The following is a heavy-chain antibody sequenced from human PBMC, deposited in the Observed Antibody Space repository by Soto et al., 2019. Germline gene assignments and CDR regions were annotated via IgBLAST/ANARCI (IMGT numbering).Heavy chain of an antibody. J-gene: IGHJ4*02. Sequence: QVQLVESGGGVVQPGRSLRLSCAASGFTFSSSGMHWVRQAPGKGLQWVAVIWYDGSNKYYADSVKGRFTISRDNSKNTLYLQVDGLRAEDTAVYYCATALHASGWYGAYFDYWGQGTLVTVSS. CDR1: GFTFSSSG. CDR2: IWYDGSNK. D-gene: IGHD6-19*01. CDR3: ATALHASGWYGAYFDY. V-gene: IGHV3-33*01.